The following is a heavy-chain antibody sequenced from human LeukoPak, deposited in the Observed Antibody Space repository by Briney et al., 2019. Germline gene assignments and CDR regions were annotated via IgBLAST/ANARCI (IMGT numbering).Heavy chain of an antibody. Sequence: PGGSLRLSCAASGFTFDDYAMHWVRQAPGKGLEWVSVIIWNSGSIGYADSVKGRFTISRDNAKNSLYLQMNSLRAEDTALYYCARIPYYDSSGYYPFDYWGQGTLVTVSS. CDR3: ARIPYYDSSGYYPFDY. D-gene: IGHD3-22*01. CDR2: IIWNSGSI. J-gene: IGHJ4*02. CDR1: GFTFDDYA. V-gene: IGHV3-9*01.